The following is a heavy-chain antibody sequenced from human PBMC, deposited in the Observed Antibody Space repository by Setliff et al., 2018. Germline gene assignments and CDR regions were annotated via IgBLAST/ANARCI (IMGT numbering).Heavy chain of an antibody. CDR2: IKSSGSSI. V-gene: IGHV3-48*03. Sequence: EGTLRLSCAASGFTSSNYDMNWVRQAPGKGLERVSYIKSSGSSIYYADSVKGRFTISRDNAKNSLYLQMDSLRAEDTAVYSCVRTLFLQYYGGRSGGYFDYWGQGSLVTVSS. J-gene: IGHJ4*02. CDR1: GFTSSNYD. D-gene: IGHD4-17*01. CDR3: VRTLFLQYYGGRSGGYFDY.